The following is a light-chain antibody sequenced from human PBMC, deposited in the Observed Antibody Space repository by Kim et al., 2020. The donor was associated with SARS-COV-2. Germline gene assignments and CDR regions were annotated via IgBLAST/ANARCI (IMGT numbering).Light chain of an antibody. CDR1: QSISTN. Sequence: PGERATLSCRASQSISTNLVWTQHKPGQSPRLLIYGASSRATGIPDRFSGSGSGSDFTLTINRLEPDDFAVYYCHQYAGAPWTLGQGTKVDIK. J-gene: IGKJ1*01. CDR2: GAS. CDR3: HQYAGAPWT. V-gene: IGKV3-20*01.